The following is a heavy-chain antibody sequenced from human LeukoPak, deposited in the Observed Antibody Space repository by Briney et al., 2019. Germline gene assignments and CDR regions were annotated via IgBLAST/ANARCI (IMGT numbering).Heavy chain of an antibody. Sequence: QIGGSLRLSCAASGFTVSSKYMSWVRQAPGKGLEWVSLIYSAGSTYYADSVKGRFSISRENSKNTLYLQMNSLRAEDTAVYYCARVDSSGYHKYYFDYWGQGTLGTVSS. D-gene: IGHD3-22*01. CDR1: GFTVSSKY. J-gene: IGHJ4*02. CDR2: IYSAGST. V-gene: IGHV3-53*01. CDR3: ARVDSSGYHKYYFDY.